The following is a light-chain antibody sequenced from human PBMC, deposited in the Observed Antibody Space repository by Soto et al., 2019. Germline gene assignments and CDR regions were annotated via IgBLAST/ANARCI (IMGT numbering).Light chain of an antibody. V-gene: IGLV2-8*01. J-gene: IGLJ1*01. CDR1: SSDVGGYNY. Sequence: QSALTQPPSASGSPGQSVTISCTGTSSDVGGYNYVSWYQQHPGKAPKLMIYEVSKRPSGVPDRFSGSKSGNTASLTVSGLQAEDEADYYCSSYAGSHNPLYVFGTGTKVTVL. CDR2: EVS. CDR3: SSYAGSHNPLYV.